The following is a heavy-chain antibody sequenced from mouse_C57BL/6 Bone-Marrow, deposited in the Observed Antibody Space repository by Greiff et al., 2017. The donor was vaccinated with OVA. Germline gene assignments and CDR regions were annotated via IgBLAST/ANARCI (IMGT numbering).Heavy chain of an antibody. V-gene: IGHV1-69*01. J-gene: IGHJ4*01. CDR3: ARLYYSKGYYAMDY. Sequence: VKQSCKASGYTFTSYWMHWVKQRPGQGLEWIGEIDPSDSYTNYNQKFKGKSTLTVDKSSSTAYMQLSSLTSEDSAVYYCARLYYSKGYYAMDYWGQGTSVTVSS. CDR2: IDPSDSYT. CDR1: GYTFTSYW. D-gene: IGHD2-5*01.